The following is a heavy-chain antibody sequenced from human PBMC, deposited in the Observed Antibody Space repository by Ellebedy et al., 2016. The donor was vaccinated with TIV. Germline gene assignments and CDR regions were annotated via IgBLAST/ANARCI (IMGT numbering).Heavy chain of an antibody. J-gene: IGHJ2*01. CDR3: ARHGAGWELGFYFDL. CDR1: GGSISSGGYY. D-gene: IGHD1-26*01. CDR2: IYYSVST. V-gene: IGHV4-31*03. Sequence: SETLSLXCTVSGGSISSGGYYWSWIRQHLFLCLEWIVFIYYSVSTYYNPSLKSRVTISVDTSKNQFSLKLSSVTAADTAVYYCARHGAGWELGFYFDLWGRGTLVTVSS.